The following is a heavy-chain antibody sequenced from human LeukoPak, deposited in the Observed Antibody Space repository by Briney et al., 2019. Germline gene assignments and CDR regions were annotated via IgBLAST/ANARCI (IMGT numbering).Heavy chain of an antibody. CDR1: GGSISSYY. Sequence: PSETLSLTCTVSGGSISSYYWSWIRQPPGKGLEWIGYIYYSGSTNYNPSLKSRVTISVDTSKNQFSLKLSSVTAADTAVYYCARGGRGGLDYWGQGTLVTVSS. CDR2: IYYSGST. CDR3: ARGGRGGLDY. D-gene: IGHD2-15*01. J-gene: IGHJ4*02. V-gene: IGHV4-59*01.